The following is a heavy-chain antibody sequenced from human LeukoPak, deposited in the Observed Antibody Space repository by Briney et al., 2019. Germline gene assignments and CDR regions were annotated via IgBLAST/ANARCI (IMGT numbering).Heavy chain of an antibody. CDR2: TSTDGNDK. V-gene: IGHV3-30*04. D-gene: IGHD2-2*01. CDR3: AREPRGFHCTTASCFHFEF. Sequence: PGRSLRLSCAASGFTFSSYAMHWVRPAPGKGLEWVAFTSTDGNDKYYTDSVKGRFTLSRDNSKNTLYLQMNNLRAEDAAVYYCAREPRGFHCTTASCFHFEFWGQGTLATVSS. J-gene: IGHJ4*02. CDR1: GFTFSSYA.